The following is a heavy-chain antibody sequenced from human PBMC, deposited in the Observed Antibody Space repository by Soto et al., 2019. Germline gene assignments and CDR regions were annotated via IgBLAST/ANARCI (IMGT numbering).Heavy chain of an antibody. D-gene: IGHD4-4*01. Sequence: QVQLVQSGAEVKKPGASVKVSCKASGYTFTGYSMHWVRQAPGQGLEWMGWINPNSGGTNYAQKFQGWVTMTRDTSISTADSELSRLRSDDTAVYYCARVDYSNQNYYCDYWGQGTLVTVSS. CDR1: GYTFTGYS. J-gene: IGHJ4*02. CDR3: ARVDYSNQNYYCDY. V-gene: IGHV1-2*04. CDR2: INPNSGGT.